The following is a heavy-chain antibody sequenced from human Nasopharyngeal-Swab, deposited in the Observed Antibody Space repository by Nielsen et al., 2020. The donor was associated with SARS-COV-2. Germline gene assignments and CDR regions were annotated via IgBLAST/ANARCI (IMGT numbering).Heavy chain of an antibody. V-gene: IGHV4-59*08. Sequence: GSLRLSCTVSGGSISSYYWSWIRQPPGKGLEWIGYIYYSGSTNYNPSLKSRVTISVDTSKNQFSLKLSSVTAADTAVYYCARRSAWGDGYYYYGMDVWGQGTTVTVSS. CDR2: IYYSGST. CDR3: ARRSAWGDGYYYYGMDV. J-gene: IGHJ6*02. CDR1: GGSISSYY. D-gene: IGHD5-24*01.